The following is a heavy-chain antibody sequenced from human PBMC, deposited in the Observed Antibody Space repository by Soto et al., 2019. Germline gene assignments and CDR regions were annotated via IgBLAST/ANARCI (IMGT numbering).Heavy chain of an antibody. V-gene: IGHV3-15*01. CDR3: TTAAGGMWGADY. CDR2: VKSRSDGGTT. D-gene: IGHD1-26*01. Sequence: PGGSLRLSCAASGFTFRNVWMSWVRQAPGKGLEWVGRVKSRSDGGTTDYAAPVKGRFTVSRDDSQSTLSLQMDSLKIEDSAVYFCTTAAGGMWGADYWGQGTPVTVYS. CDR1: GFTFRNVW. J-gene: IGHJ4*02.